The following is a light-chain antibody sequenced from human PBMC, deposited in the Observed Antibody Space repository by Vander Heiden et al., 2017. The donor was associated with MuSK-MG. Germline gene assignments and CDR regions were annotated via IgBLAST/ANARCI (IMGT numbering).Light chain of an antibody. CDR1: QSVSSY. J-gene: IGKJ5*01. CDR3: QQRSNWPPAT. CDR2: DAS. Sequence: EIVLTQSPATLSLSPGERATLSCRASQSVSSYLAWYQQKPGQAPRLLIQDASNRATGTPARFSGSGSGTDFTLIISSLEPEDFAVYYCQQRSNWPPATFGQGTRLEIK. V-gene: IGKV3-11*01.